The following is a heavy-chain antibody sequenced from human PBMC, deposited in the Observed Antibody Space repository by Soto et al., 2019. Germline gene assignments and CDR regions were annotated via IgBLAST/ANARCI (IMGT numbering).Heavy chain of an antibody. CDR2: INQDGSEK. CDR3: ARDGSTSWYSYDYHGMDV. D-gene: IGHD5-18*01. Sequence: EVQLVESGGGLVQPGGSLRLSCGASGCTLRTYWLSWVRQVPGKGLEWVANINQDGSEKNYVDSVKGRFTISRDNAKNSLYLQMSSLRAEDTALYYCARDGSTSWYSYDYHGMDVWGQGTTVTVSS. CDR1: GCTLRTYW. J-gene: IGHJ6*02. V-gene: IGHV3-7*05.